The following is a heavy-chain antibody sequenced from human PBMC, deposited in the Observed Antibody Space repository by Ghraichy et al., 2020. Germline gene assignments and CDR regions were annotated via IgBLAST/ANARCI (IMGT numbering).Heavy chain of an antibody. J-gene: IGHJ3*02. CDR1: GGSISSSSYY. V-gene: IGHV4-39*07. D-gene: IGHD3-10*01. CDR2: IYYSGST. CDR3: ARENYYYGSGSYISFDI. Sequence: SETLSLTCTVSGGSISSSSYYWGWIRQPPGKGLEWIGSIYYSGSTYYNPSLKSRVTISVDTSKNQFSLKLSSVTAADTAVYYCARENYYYGSGSYISFDIWGQGTMVTVSP.